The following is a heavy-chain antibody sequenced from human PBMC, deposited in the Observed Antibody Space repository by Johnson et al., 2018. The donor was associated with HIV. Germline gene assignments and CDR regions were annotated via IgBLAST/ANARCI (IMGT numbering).Heavy chain of an antibody. CDR1: GFNFSKFG. CDR2: IWYAGSST. Sequence: QVQLVESGGRVVQPGRSLRLSCAASGFNFSKFGMHWVRQAPGKGLQWVAVIWYAGSSTYFADSVQGRFTISRDTSKDTLYLQMGSLRADDMAVYYFARPLGGSVDAFDIWGQGTMVTVSS. J-gene: IGHJ3*02. D-gene: IGHD1-26*01. CDR3: ARPLGGSVDAFDI. V-gene: IGHV3-33*01.